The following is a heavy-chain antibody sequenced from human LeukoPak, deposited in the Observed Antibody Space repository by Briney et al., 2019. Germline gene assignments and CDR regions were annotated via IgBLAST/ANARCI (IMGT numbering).Heavy chain of an antibody. V-gene: IGHV4-59*01. CDR2: IYYSGST. Sequence: SETLSLTCAVYVGSFSGYYWSWIRQPPGKGLEWIGYIYYSGSTNYNPSLKSRVTISVDTSKNQFSLKVSSVTAADTAVYYCARSVRGASPYYYGMDVWGQGTTVTVSS. CDR1: VGSFSGYY. J-gene: IGHJ6*02. CDR3: ARSVRGASPYYYGMDV. D-gene: IGHD3-10*01.